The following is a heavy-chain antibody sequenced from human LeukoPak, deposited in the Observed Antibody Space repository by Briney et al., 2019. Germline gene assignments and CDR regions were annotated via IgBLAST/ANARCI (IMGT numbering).Heavy chain of an antibody. CDR2: IYYTGTT. D-gene: IGHD1-26*01. V-gene: IGHV4-31*01. CDR3: ARAVRNTVWENYYFDY. Sequence: SETLSLTCTVSGGSISSGGYYWSWIRQHPGKGLEWIGYIYYTGTTYYNPSLKSQLTMSVDTSKNQFSLELSSVAAADTAVYYCARAVRNTVWENYYFDYWGQGALVTVSS. J-gene: IGHJ4*02. CDR1: GGSISSGGYY.